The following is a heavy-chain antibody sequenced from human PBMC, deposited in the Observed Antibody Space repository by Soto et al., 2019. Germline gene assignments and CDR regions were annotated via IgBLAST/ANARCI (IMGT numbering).Heavy chain of an antibody. D-gene: IGHD4-17*01. CDR3: ARAYTVTTAAKFDS. CDR1: GGSISRDDYY. V-gene: IGHV4-30-4*01. Sequence: QVQLQESGPGLVKPSQTLSLTCTVSGGSISRDDYYWSWIRQPPGKGLEWIGYISYSGNTYYNLSLQSRVAISLDTSKNQFSLKLISVTAADTAVYYCARAYTVTTAAKFDSWGQVALVTVSS. CDR2: ISYSGNT. J-gene: IGHJ4*02.